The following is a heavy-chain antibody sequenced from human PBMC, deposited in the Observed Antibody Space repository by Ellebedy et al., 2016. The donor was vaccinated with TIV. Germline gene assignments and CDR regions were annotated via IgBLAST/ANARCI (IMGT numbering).Heavy chain of an antibody. J-gene: IGHJ5*02. Sequence: LRLXXTVSGGSISSGSSYWSWVRQPAGKGLEWIGRISSGGTSYNPSLRSRVTMSVDTSKNQFSLRLTSVMAADAAVYYCARGHNWFDLWGQGTLVIVSS. V-gene: IGHV4-61*02. CDR2: ISSGGT. CDR1: GGSISSGSSY. CDR3: ARGHNWFDL.